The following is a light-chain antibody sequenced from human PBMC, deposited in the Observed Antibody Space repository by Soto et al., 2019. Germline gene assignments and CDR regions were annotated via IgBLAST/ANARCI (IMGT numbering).Light chain of an antibody. V-gene: IGKV1-12*01. CDR2: AAS. CDR3: QQTNSFPRT. Sequence: DIQMTQSPSSVSASVGDTVTITCRASPGISTSLAWYQQKPGKAPNLLIYAASTLQSGVPSRFGGSGSETDFTLTISSLQPEDIATYYCQQTNSFPRTFGQGTKWIS. J-gene: IGKJ1*01. CDR1: PGISTS.